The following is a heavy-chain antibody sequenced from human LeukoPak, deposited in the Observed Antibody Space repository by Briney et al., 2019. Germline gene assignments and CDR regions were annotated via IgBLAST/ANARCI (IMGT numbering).Heavy chain of an antibody. D-gene: IGHD4-17*01. Sequence: GGSLRLSCAASGFTFSNYWMHWVRQAPGKGLEWVSYISSSGSTIYYADSVKDRFTISRDNAKNSLYLQMNSLRAEDTAVYYCARRFTVTTSGFDPWGQGTLVTVSS. CDR2: ISSSGSTI. V-gene: IGHV3-11*01. J-gene: IGHJ5*02. CDR1: GFTFSNYW. CDR3: ARRFTVTTSGFDP.